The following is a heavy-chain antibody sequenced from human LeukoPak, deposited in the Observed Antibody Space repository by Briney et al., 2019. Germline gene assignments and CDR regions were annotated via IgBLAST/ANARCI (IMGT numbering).Heavy chain of an antibody. CDR1: GGSISSSSYY. Sequence: PSETLSLTCTVSGGSISSSSYYWGWIRQPPGKGLEWIGSIYYSGSTYYNPSLKSRVTMSVDTSKNQLSLKLSSVTAADTAVYYCARESNYYGSGTGWFDPWGQGTLVTVSS. V-gene: IGHV4-39*07. CDR2: IYYSGST. CDR3: ARESNYYGSGTGWFDP. J-gene: IGHJ5*02. D-gene: IGHD3-10*01.